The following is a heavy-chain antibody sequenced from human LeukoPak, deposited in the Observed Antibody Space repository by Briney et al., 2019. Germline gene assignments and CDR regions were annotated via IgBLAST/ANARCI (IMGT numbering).Heavy chain of an antibody. Sequence: GGSLRLSCAASGFTFSSYAMGWVRQAPGKGLEWVSAISGSGGSTYYADSVKGRFTISRDNSKNTLYLQMNSLRAEDTAVYYCAKDPHYDFWSGYYTGPYFDYWGQGTLVTVSS. D-gene: IGHD3-3*01. CDR2: ISGSGGST. CDR1: GFTFSSYA. V-gene: IGHV3-23*01. J-gene: IGHJ4*02. CDR3: AKDPHYDFWSGYYTGPYFDY.